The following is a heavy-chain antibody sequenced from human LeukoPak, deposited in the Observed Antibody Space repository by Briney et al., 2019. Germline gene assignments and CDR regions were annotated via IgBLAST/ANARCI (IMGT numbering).Heavy chain of an antibody. J-gene: IGHJ4*02. D-gene: IGHD6-19*01. CDR2: ISWNSGSI. Sequence: GGSLRLSCAASGFTFDDYAMHWVRQAPGKGLEWVSGISWNSGSIGYADSVKGRFTISRDNAKNSLYLQMNSLRAEDTALYYCAKDKEQWYSSGWPDYWGQGTLVTVSS. CDR3: AKDKEQWYSSGWPDY. CDR1: GFTFDDYA. V-gene: IGHV3-9*01.